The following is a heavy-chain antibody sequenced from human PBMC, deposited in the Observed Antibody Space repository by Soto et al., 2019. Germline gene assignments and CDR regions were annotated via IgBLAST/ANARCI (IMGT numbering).Heavy chain of an antibody. J-gene: IGHJ4*02. Sequence: QVQLVESGGGVVQPGTSLRLSCAASGFTFSHYGMHWVRQAPGKGLEWVAVIWYDGSNMYYADFVKGRFTISRDNSKNTLYLQMNSLRPEDTAVYYCARDHVTSSSELLIKGTDYWGQGTLVTVSS. CDR2: IWYDGSNM. CDR1: GFTFSHYG. V-gene: IGHV3-33*01. D-gene: IGHD2-21*02. CDR3: ARDHVTSSSELLIKGTDY.